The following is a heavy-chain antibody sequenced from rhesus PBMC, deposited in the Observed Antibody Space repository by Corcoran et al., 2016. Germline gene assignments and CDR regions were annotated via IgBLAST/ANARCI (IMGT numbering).Heavy chain of an antibody. J-gene: IGHJ4*01. D-gene: IGHD3-34*01. CDR3: ARDGATPLDY. Sequence: EVQLVESGGGLAKPGGSLRLSCAASGFTFSDYYMAWVRKAPGKVLVWVSRISNGGGSTGYADSVKGRFTISRENAKNTLYLQMNSLRAEDTAVYYCARDGATPLDYWGQGVLVTVSS. CDR2: ISNGGGST. CDR1: GFTFSDYY. V-gene: IGHV3-178*01.